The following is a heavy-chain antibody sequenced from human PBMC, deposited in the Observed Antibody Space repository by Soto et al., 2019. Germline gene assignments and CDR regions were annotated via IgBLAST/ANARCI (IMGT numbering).Heavy chain of an antibody. CDR2: VRSKANNYAT. CDR3: TRQGGYCGGGSCYAFNDY. Sequence: EVQLVESGGGLVQPGGSLKLSCAASGFTFSASAMHWVRQASGKWLEWVGRVRSKANNYATAYAASVEGRFTISRDDSKNTAYLQMNSLKTEDTAVYYCTRQGGYCGGGSCYAFNDYWGQGTLVTVSS. J-gene: IGHJ4*02. V-gene: IGHV3-73*01. CDR1: GFTFSASA. D-gene: IGHD2-15*01.